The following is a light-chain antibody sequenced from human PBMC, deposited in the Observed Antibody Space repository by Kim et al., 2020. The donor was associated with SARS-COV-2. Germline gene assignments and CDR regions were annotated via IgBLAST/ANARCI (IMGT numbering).Light chain of an antibody. Sequence: LSPGERATRSCRASQRVGNSLAWFQQKPGQAPRLLIFETSNRATGIPARFSGSGSGTAFTLTISSLEPEDFAVYYCQQRYNWPLTFGGGTKVDIK. J-gene: IGKJ4*01. CDR1: QRVGNS. V-gene: IGKV3-11*01. CDR3: QQRYNWPLT. CDR2: ETS.